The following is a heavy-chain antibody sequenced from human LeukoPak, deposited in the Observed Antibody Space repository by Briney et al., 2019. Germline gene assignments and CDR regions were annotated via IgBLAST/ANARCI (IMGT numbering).Heavy chain of an antibody. CDR2: TNSAASST. D-gene: IGHD4-17*01. J-gene: IGHJ4*02. Sequence: PGGSLRLSCVASGFTFSHWWIHWVCQAPGKGLMWVSRTNSAASSTSYADSVKGRFTISRDNAKNSLYLQMNTLRAEDTAVYYCARDRTTVNTFDYWGQGTLVTVSS. CDR3: ARDRTTVNTFDY. CDR1: GFTFSHWW. V-gene: IGHV3-74*01.